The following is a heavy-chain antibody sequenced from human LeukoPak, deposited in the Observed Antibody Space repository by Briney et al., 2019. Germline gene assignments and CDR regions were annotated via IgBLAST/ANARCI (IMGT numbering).Heavy chain of an antibody. CDR2: MNPNSGNT. J-gene: IGHJ6*02. D-gene: IGHD2-2*01. CDR1: GYTFTSYG. V-gene: IGHV1-8*02. Sequence: ASVKVSCKASGYTFTSYGINWVRQATGQGLEWMGWMNPNSGNTGYAQKFQGRVTMTRNTSISTAYMELSSLRSEDTAVYYCARTLGYCSSTRCPYYYYGMDVWGQGTTVTVSS. CDR3: ARTLGYCSSTRCPYYYYGMDV.